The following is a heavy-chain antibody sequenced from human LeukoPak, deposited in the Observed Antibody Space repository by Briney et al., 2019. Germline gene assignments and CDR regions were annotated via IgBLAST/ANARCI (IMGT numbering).Heavy chain of an antibody. Sequence: ASVKVSCKASGYTFTNYAMGWVRQAPGERPEWMGWVNTNTGNPTYAQGFTGRFVFSLDTSVSTAYLQINSLQTEDTAVYYCARGGAVANIHYFDDWGQGTLVTVSS. CDR3: ARGGAVANIHYFDD. V-gene: IGHV7-4-1*02. D-gene: IGHD6-19*01. CDR2: VNTNTGNP. CDR1: GYTFTNYA. J-gene: IGHJ4*02.